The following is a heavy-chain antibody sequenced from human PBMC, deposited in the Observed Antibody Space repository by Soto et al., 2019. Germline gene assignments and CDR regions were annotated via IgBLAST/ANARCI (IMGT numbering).Heavy chain of an antibody. CDR1: GDSISSRSYY. D-gene: IGHD6-13*01. CDR3: ARFSWYDGDSITKYYMDF. Sequence: LQESGPGLVKPSETLSLTCSVFGDSISSRSYYWAWIRRPPGMGLEWIASISYTGNTYYNPSLTSQAATSGDTSKNQCSLKLSFVTAADTAVYYCARFSWYDGDSITKYYMDFWGNGATVTVSS. CDR2: ISYTGNT. J-gene: IGHJ6*03. V-gene: IGHV4-39*01.